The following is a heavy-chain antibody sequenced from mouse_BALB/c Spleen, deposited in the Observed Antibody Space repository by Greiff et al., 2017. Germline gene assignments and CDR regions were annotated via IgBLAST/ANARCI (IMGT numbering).Heavy chain of an antibody. D-gene: IGHD1-2*01. CDR1: GFTFSSFG. CDR3: ARSGLLRLRNYYAMDY. CDR2: ISSGSSTI. J-gene: IGHJ4*01. V-gene: IGHV5-17*02. Sequence: EVQVVESGGGLVQPGGSRKLSCAASGFTFSSFGMHWVRQAPEKGLEWVAYISSGSSTIYYADTVKGRFTISRDNPKNTLFLQMTSLRSEDTAMYYCARSGLLRLRNYYAMDYWGQGTSVTVSS.